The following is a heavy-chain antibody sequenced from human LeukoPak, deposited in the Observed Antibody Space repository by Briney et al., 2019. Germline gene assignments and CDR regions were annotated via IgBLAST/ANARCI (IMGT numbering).Heavy chain of an antibody. CDR1: GGSFSGYY. V-gene: IGHV4-34*01. Sequence: SETLSLTCAVYGGSFSGYYWSWIRQPPGKGLEWIGEINHSGSTNYNPSLKSRVTISVDTSKNQFSLKLSSVTAADTAVYYCARQRSRTWFDPWGQGTLVTVSS. J-gene: IGHJ5*02. CDR2: INHSGST. D-gene: IGHD2-2*01. CDR3: ARQRSRTWFDP.